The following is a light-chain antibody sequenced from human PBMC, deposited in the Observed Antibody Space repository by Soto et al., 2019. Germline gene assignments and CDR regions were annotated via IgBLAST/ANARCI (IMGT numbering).Light chain of an antibody. V-gene: IGKV3-20*01. J-gene: IGKJ1*01. CDR2: GAS. Sequence: DIVLTQSPGTLSLSPGERATLSCRAGQSVSSRFLAWDHQKPGQAPRLLIYGASSRATAIPDRFSGSGSGTDFTLTISRLEPEDFAIYYCQQYHNSPRTFGPGTKVEVK. CDR1: QSVSSRF. CDR3: QQYHNSPRT.